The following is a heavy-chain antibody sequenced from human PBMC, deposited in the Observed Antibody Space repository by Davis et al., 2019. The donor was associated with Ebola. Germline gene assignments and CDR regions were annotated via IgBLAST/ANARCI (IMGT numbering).Heavy chain of an antibody. D-gene: IGHD5-18*01. CDR1: GFTFSGYE. J-gene: IGHJ3*02. V-gene: IGHV3-48*03. CDR3: ASRGYNYGYTAFDI. Sequence: GESLKISCAGSGFTFSGYEMNWVRQAPGKGLEWVSYISGSGGTIYYTDSVRGRFTISRDNAKKSLYLQMNSLRAEDTAVYYCASRGYNYGYTAFDIWGQGTMVTVSS. CDR2: ISGSGGTI.